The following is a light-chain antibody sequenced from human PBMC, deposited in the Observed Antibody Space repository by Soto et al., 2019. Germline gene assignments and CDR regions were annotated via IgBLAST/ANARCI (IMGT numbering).Light chain of an antibody. CDR3: QQYGSSHWT. V-gene: IGKV3-20*01. Sequence: EIVLTQSPGTLSLSPGERATLSCRASQSVSSSYLAWYQQQPGQAPRLXIYGASSRATGIPDRFSGSGSGTDFTLTISRLEPEDFAVYYCQQYGSSHWTFGQGTKVDIK. CDR2: GAS. CDR1: QSVSSSY. J-gene: IGKJ1*01.